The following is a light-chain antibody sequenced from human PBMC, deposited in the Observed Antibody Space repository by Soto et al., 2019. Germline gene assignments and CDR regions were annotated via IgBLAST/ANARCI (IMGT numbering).Light chain of an antibody. Sequence: DIPITQSPSSLSASVGDIVTIPCQAIQGISNYLTWYQQKPWKAPKLLLHDASNLETGVPSRFSGSGSGTDFTFTISSLQPEDIATYYCQQYDNLPLTFRGKTNVEIK. CDR3: QQYDNLPLT. CDR2: DAS. J-gene: IGKJ4*01. V-gene: IGKV1-33*01. CDR1: QGISNY.